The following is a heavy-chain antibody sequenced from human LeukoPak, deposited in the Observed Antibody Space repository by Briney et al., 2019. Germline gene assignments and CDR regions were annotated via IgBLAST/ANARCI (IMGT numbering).Heavy chain of an antibody. Sequence: PSETLSLTCTVSGGSISSYYWSWIRQPPGKGLEWIGYIYYSGSTNYNPSLKSRVTISVDTSKNQFSLKLSSVTAADTAVYYCARGVAYGYFYDYWGQGTLVTVSS. CDR1: GGSISSYY. D-gene: IGHD5-18*01. CDR2: IYYSGST. V-gene: IGHV4-59*01. CDR3: ARGVAYGYFYDY. J-gene: IGHJ4*02.